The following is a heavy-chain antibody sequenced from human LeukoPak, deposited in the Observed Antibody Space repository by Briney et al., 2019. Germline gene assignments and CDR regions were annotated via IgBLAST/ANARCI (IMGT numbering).Heavy chain of an antibody. V-gene: IGHV5-51*01. CDR1: GYSFTSYL. J-gene: IGHJ4*02. D-gene: IGHD3-3*01. CDR3: ARLAVTIFGSPFDY. CDR2: IYPGESDT. Sequence: GESLKISCKGSGYSFTSYLIGWVRQMPGKGLGWMGIIYPGESDTRYSPSFQGQVTISADKSISTAYLQWSSLKASDTAMYYCARLAVTIFGSPFDYWGQGTLVTVSS.